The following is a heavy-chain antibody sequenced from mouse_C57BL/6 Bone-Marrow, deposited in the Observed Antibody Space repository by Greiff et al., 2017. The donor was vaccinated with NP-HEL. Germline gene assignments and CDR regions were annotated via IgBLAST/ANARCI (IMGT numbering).Heavy chain of an antibody. CDR3: ARTPFITTGEGYFDV. V-gene: IGHV1-59*01. J-gene: IGHJ1*03. Sequence: QVQLQQPGAELVRPGTSVKLSCKASGYTFTSYWMHWVKQRPGQGLEWIGVIDPSDSYTNYNQKFKGKATLTVDTSSSTAYMQLSSLTSEDSAVYYCARTPFITTGEGYFDVWGTGTTVTVSS. D-gene: IGHD1-1*01. CDR1: GYTFTSYW. CDR2: IDPSDSYT.